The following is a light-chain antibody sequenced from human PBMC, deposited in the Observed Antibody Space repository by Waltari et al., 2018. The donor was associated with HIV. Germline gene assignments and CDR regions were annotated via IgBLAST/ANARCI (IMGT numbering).Light chain of an antibody. CDR2: KAS. J-gene: IGKJ1*01. V-gene: IGKV1-5*03. CDR3: QQYDSYWT. CDR1: QSVSKW. Sequence: DIQMTQFPSTLSASVGDSVSISCRASQSVSKWLAWYQQTPGKAPKLLIYKASTLESGVPSRFSGSGSGTEFTLTISNLQPDDFATYFCQQYDSYWTFGQGTRVEIK.